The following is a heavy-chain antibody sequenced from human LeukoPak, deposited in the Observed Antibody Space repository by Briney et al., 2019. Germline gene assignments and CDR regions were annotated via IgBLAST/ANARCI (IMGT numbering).Heavy chain of an antibody. CDR3: ASLPVAATREFDY. CDR1: GFTFSSYE. D-gene: IGHD2-15*01. Sequence: TGGSLRLSCAASGFTFSSYEMNWVRQAPGKGLEWVSYISSSGSTIYYADSVKGGFTISRDNAKNSLYLQMNSLRAEDTAVYYCASLPVAATREFDYWGQGTLVTVSS. J-gene: IGHJ4*02. V-gene: IGHV3-48*03. CDR2: ISSSGSTI.